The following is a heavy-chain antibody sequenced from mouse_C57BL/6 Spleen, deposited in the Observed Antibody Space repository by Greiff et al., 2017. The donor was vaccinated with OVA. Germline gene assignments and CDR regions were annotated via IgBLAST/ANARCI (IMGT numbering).Heavy chain of an antibody. V-gene: IGHV1-61*01. J-gene: IGHJ2*01. Sequence: VQLQQPGAELVRPGSSVKLSCKASGYTFTSYWMDWVKQRPGHGLEWIGNIYPSDSETHYNQKFKDKATLTVDKSSSTAYMQLSSLTSEDSAVYYCARRRTTNFDYWGQGTTLTVSS. CDR3: ARRRTTNFDY. D-gene: IGHD1-1*01. CDR1: GYTFTSYW. CDR2: IYPSDSET.